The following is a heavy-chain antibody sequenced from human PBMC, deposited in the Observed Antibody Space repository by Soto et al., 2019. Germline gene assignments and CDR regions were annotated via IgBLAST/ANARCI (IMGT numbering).Heavy chain of an antibody. J-gene: IGHJ3*02. Sequence: QVQLQQWGAGLLKPSETLSLTCAVYGGSFSGYYWSWIRQPPGKGLEWIGEINHSGSTNYNPSLKSRVTISVDTSKNQFSLQLSSVTAADTAVYYCARYGDLDAFDIWGQGTMVTVSS. D-gene: IGHD4-17*01. V-gene: IGHV4-34*01. CDR3: ARYGDLDAFDI. CDR2: INHSGST. CDR1: GGSFSGYY.